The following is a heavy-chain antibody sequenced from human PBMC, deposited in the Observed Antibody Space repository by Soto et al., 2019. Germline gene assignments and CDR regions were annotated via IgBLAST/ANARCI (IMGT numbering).Heavy chain of an antibody. CDR3: ARGDSTDCSNGVCSFFYNHDMDV. J-gene: IGHJ6*02. CDR1: GYTFTGYY. D-gene: IGHD2-8*01. Sequence: ASVKVSCKASGYTFTGYYMHWVRQAPGQGLEWLGRINPKSGGTSTAQKFQGWVTMTTDTSISTASMELARLTSDDTAIYYCARGDSTDCSNGVCSFFYNHDMDVWGQGTTVTVSS. CDR2: INPKSGGT. V-gene: IGHV1-2*04.